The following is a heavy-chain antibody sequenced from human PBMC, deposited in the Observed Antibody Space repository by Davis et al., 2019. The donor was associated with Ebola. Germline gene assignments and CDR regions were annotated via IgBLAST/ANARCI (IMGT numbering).Heavy chain of an antibody. D-gene: IGHD6-19*01. V-gene: IGHV3-21*01. CDR3: ARDSEQWRIFDY. CDR1: GFTFSSYS. J-gene: IGHJ4*02. Sequence: PGGSLRLSCAASGFTFSSYSMNWVRQAPGKGLEWVSSISSSSSYIYYADSVKGRFTISRDNSKNTLYLQMNSLRAEDTAVYYCARDSEQWRIFDYWGQGTLVTVSS. CDR2: ISSSSSYI.